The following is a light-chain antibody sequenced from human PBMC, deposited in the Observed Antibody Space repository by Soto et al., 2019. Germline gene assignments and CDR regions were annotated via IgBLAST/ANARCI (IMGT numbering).Light chain of an antibody. V-gene: IGKV3-15*01. CDR3: QQYNNWPRT. Sequence: EILMTPSPATLSVSPGERATLSCRASQSVSSNLAWYQQKPGQAPRLLIYAASTRATGIPARFSGSGSGTEFTLTISSLQSEDFAVYYCQQYNNWPRTFGQGTKVDIK. CDR2: AAS. CDR1: QSVSSN. J-gene: IGKJ1*01.